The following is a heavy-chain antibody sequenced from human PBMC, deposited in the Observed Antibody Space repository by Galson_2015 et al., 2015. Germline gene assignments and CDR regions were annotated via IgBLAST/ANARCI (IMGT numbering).Heavy chain of an antibody. J-gene: IGHJ4*02. Sequence: SLRLSCAASGFTLSSYGMHWVRQAPGKGLEWVAVTWFDGNNKNYADSVKGRFTLTRDNSKNTLYLQINSLRAEDTAVYYCARDKGVAYCSSTTCSVFDYWGQGTLVTVSS. CDR3: ARDKGVAYCSSTTCSVFDY. V-gene: IGHV3-33*01. CDR1: GFTLSSYG. CDR2: TWFDGNNK. D-gene: IGHD2-2*01.